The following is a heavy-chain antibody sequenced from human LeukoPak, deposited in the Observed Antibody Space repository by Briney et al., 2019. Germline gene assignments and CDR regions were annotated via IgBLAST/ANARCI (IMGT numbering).Heavy chain of an antibody. Sequence: GGSLRLSCAASGFTFSSYAMSWVRQAPGKGLEWVSALSGGGGNRYYAGSVKGRLTISRDNSKNTLYLQMNGLRADDTAVYYCARVLSSAYYGVDYWGLGTLVTVSS. D-gene: IGHD1-26*01. V-gene: IGHV3-23*01. J-gene: IGHJ4*02. CDR1: GFTFSSYA. CDR3: ARVLSSAYYGVDY. CDR2: LSGGGGNR.